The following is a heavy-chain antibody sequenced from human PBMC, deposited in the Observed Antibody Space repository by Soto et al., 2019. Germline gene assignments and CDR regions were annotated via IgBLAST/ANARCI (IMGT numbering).Heavy chain of an antibody. D-gene: IGHD6-13*01. Sequence: GASVKVSCKASGYTFTSYGISWVRHAPGQGLEWMGWISAYNGNTNYAQKLQGRVTMTTDTSTSTAYMELRSLRSDDTAVYYCARDSPAAAGTFGRYGMAGWGQGTTVTVSS. CDR1: GYTFTSYG. CDR2: ISAYNGNT. J-gene: IGHJ6*02. V-gene: IGHV1-18*01. CDR3: ARDSPAAAGTFGRYGMAG.